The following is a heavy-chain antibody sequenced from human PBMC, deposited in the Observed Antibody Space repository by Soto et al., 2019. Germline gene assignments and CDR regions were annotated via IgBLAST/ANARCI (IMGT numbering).Heavy chain of an antibody. CDR2: INHSGST. V-gene: IGHV4-34*01. CDR3: ARSQTTVTSYDY. D-gene: IGHD4-17*01. J-gene: IGHJ4*02. CDR1: GGSFSGYY. Sequence: SETLSITCAVYGGSFSGYYCTWIRQPPGKGLEWIGEINHSGSTNYNPSLKSRVTISVDRSKNQFSLKLSSVTAADTAVYYCARSQTTVTSYDYWSQGTLVTVSS.